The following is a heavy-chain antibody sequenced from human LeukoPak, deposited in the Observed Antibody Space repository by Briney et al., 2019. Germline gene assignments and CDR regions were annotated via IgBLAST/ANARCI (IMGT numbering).Heavy chain of an antibody. D-gene: IGHD4-23*01. CDR3: ARMLQPNYGGNLGVGWSDH. Sequence: GESLKISCKGSGYSFTSYWIGWVRQMPGKGLEGMGIIYPGGSDTRYSPSFQGQVTISADKSISTAYLQWSSLKASDTAMYYCARMLQPNYGGNLGVGWSDHWGQGTLVTVSS. V-gene: IGHV5-51*01. CDR2: IYPGGSDT. CDR1: GYSFTSYW. J-gene: IGHJ5*02.